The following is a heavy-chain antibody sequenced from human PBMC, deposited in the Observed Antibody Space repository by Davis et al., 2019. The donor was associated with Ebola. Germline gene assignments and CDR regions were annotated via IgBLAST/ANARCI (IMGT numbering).Heavy chain of an antibody. J-gene: IGHJ4*02. D-gene: IGHD1-26*01. Sequence: PGGSLRLSCTASGFTFSSYAMSWVRQAPGKGLEWVSAISGTDGTTYYADSVKGRFTIPRDNSKSTLYLQMNSLRVEDTAVYYCAKGSGTYKGLGDYWGQGTLVTVSS. CDR1: GFTFSSYA. CDR2: ISGTDGTT. CDR3: AKGSGTYKGLGDY. V-gene: IGHV3-23*01.